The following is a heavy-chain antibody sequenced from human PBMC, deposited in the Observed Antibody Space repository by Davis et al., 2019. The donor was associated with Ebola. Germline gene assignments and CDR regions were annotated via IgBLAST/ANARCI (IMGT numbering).Heavy chain of an antibody. J-gene: IGHJ6*02. CDR1: GVTFSNYG. CDR2: ISYDGSQK. CDR3: AKDGEYCTLSTCFGPRDYFYGVDV. D-gene: IGHD2-8*01. V-gene: IGHV3-30*18. Sequence: GESLKISCSTSGVTFSNYGMHWVRQAPGKGLEWVAVISYDGSQKYYADSVKGWFTISRDNSKNTLHLQMNSLRVDDTAVYFCAKDGEYCTLSTCFGPRDYFYGVDVWGQGTTVTVSS.